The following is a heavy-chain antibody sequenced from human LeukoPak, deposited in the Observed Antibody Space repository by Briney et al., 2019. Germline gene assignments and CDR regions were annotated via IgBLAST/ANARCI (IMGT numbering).Heavy chain of an antibody. V-gene: IGHV4-59*01. CDR1: GGSFSGYY. J-gene: IGHJ2*01. CDR2: IYYSGST. CDR3: ARAPGYYDSSGFDWYFDL. D-gene: IGHD3-22*01. Sequence: SETLSLTCAVYGGSFSGYYWSWIRQPPGKGLEWIGYIYYSGSTNYNPSLKSRVTISVDTSKNQFSLKLSSVTAADTAVYYCARAPGYYDSSGFDWYFDLWGRGTLVTVSS.